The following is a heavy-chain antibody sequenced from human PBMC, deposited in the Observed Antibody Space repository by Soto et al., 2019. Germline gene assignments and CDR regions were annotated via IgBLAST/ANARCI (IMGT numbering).Heavy chain of an antibody. CDR3: AKRGLHDAFAI. CDR1: GFTFSSYG. J-gene: IGHJ3*02. D-gene: IGHD4-4*01. CDR2: ISYDGSNK. V-gene: IGHV3-30*18. Sequence: AGGSLRLSCAASGFTFSSYGMHWVRQAPGKGLEWVAVISYDGSNKYYADSVKGRFTISGDESKNTVYMQMSSLRAEDTAVYYCAKRGLHDAFAIWGQGTMVSGS.